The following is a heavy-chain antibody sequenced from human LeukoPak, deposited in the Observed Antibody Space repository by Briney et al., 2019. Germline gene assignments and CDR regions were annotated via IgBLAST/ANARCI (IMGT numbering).Heavy chain of an antibody. CDR3: ARDHDYGAGSPGLDH. J-gene: IGHJ4*02. CDR2: INPSGGSS. Sequence: ASVKVSCKASGYTFTSYYMHWVRQAPGQGLEWMGIINPSGGSSSFAQKFQGRVTMTRDTSRSKVHKERSSLVSEDTALEYCARDHDYGAGSPGLDHWGQGTLVTVSS. V-gene: IGHV1-46*01. D-gene: IGHD3-10*01. CDR1: GYTFTSYY.